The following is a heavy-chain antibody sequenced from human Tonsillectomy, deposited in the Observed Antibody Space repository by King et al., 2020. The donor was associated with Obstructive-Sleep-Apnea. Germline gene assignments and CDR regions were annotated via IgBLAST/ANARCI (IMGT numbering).Heavy chain of an antibody. CDR3: ARDRNFYDTRGPPPGAFDI. Sequence: VQLVESGGGVVQPGRSLRLSCAASRFTFSSFAMHWVRQAPGKGLEWVAIIWYDGSEKYYADSVKGRFTISRDNSKNTLYLQMNSLRAEDTAVYYCARDRNFYDTRGPPPGAFDIWGQGTVVTVSS. CDR1: RFTFSSFA. D-gene: IGHD3-22*01. CDR2: IWYDGSEK. J-gene: IGHJ3*02. V-gene: IGHV3-33*01.